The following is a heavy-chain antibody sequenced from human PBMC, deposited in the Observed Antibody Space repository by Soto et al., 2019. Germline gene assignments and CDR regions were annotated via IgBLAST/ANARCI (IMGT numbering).Heavy chain of an antibody. V-gene: IGHV1-8*01. Sequence: QVQLVQSGAEVKKPGASVKVSCKASGYTFTSYDINWVRQATGQGLEYLGWMNPNSGNTAYVQKFQGRVTMTWDTSITPAHMELSSLRSEDTAGYFCARGVKYGAYSRWFDPWGQGTLVTVSS. CDR3: ARGVKYGAYSRWFDP. J-gene: IGHJ5*02. D-gene: IGHD4-17*01. CDR2: MNPNSGNT. CDR1: GYTFTSYD.